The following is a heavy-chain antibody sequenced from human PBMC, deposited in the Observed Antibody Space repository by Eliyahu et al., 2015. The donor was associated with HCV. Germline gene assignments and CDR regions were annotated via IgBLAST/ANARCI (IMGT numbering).Heavy chain of an antibody. Sequence: QVQLVQSGAEVKKTGASVKVSCKTSGKTCPGQHLHWVRQAPGQGLEWVAWINPKNGVTKYAQNFQGRVTLTRDTSINTVYMDVKRLKSDDTATYYCAGAPPYGSGSSLYSWGQGTPVTVSP. V-gene: IGHV1-2*02. J-gene: IGHJ4*02. CDR3: AGAPPYGSGSSLYS. D-gene: IGHD3-10*01. CDR1: GKTCPGQH. CDR2: INPKNGVT.